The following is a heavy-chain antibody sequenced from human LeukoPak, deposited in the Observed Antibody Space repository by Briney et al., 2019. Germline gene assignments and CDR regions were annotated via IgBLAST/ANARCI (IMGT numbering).Heavy chain of an antibody. CDR3: ARKHYYDSSGSSFDY. D-gene: IGHD3-22*01. V-gene: IGHV4-59*08. Sequence: PSETLSLTCTVSGGSLSSYYWSWIRQPPGKGLEWIGYIYYSGSTNYNPSLKSRATISVDTSKNQFSLKLSSVTAADTAVYYCARKHYYDSSGSSFDYWGQGTLVTVSS. CDR2: IYYSGST. CDR1: GGSLSSYY. J-gene: IGHJ4*02.